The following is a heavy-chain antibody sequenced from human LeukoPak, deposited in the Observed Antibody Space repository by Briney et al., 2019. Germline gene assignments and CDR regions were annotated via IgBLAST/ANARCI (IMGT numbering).Heavy chain of an antibody. J-gene: IGHJ6*03. CDR2: FDPEDGET. V-gene: IGHV1-24*01. D-gene: IGHD6-19*01. CDR1: GYTLTELS. Sequence: GASVKVSCKVSGYTLTELSMHWVRQAPGKGLEWMGGFDPEDGETIYAQKFQGRVTMTEDTSTDTAYMELSSLRSEDTAVYYCATRRGWYVGPNYYYYMDVWGKGTTVTISS. CDR3: ATRRGWYVGPNYYYYMDV.